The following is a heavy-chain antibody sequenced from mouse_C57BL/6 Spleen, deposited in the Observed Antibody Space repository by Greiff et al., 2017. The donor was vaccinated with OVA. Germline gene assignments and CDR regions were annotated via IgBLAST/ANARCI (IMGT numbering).Heavy chain of an antibody. Sequence: VQGVESGAELVRPGASVTLSCKASGYTFTDYEMHWVKQTPVHGLEWIGAIDPETGGTAYNQKFKGKAILTADKSSSTAYMELRSLTSEDSAVYYCTRGRLNGDYAMDYWGQGTSVTVSS. J-gene: IGHJ4*01. V-gene: IGHV1-15*01. D-gene: IGHD3-2*02. CDR2: IDPETGGT. CDR3: TRGRLNGDYAMDY. CDR1: GYTFTDYE.